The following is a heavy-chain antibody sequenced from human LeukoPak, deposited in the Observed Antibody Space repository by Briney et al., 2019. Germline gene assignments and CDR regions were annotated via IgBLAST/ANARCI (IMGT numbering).Heavy chain of an antibody. D-gene: IGHD2-2*02. CDR2: IYYSGSA. V-gene: IGHV4-31*03. CDR3: ARGARYCTSTSCYTSYFDP. CDR1: GGSISSGGYY. J-gene: IGHJ5*02. Sequence: PSQTLSLTCTVSGGSISSGGYYWSWIRQHPGTGLEWIGYIYYSGSAYYNPSLKSRLTISVDTSENQFSLKLNSVTAADTAVYYCARGARYCTSTSCYTSYFDPWGQGTLVTVSS.